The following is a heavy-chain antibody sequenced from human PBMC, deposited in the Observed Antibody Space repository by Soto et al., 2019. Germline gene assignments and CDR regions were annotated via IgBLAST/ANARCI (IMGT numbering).Heavy chain of an antibody. CDR1: GYTFSHYY. CDR3: EESVGVGGGFDY. D-gene: IGHD2-15*01. V-gene: IGHV1-2*02. Sequence: ASVKVSCKASGYTFSHYYMHWVRQAPGQGLEWMGWINPNSGDTNYAQKFQGRVTITRDTSINTGYMELSRLTSDDTAVYYCEESVGVGGGFDYWGQGTLVTVSS. CDR2: INPNSGDT. J-gene: IGHJ4*02.